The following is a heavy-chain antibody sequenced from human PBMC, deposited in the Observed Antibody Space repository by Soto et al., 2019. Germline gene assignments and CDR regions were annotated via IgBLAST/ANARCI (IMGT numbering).Heavy chain of an antibody. CDR2: INPSGGST. V-gene: IGHV1-46*01. Sequence: QVQLVQSGAEVKKPGASVKVSCKASGYTFTSYYMHWVRQAPGQGLEWMGIINPSGGSTSYAQKFQSRVTMTRDTYTSTVYRELSSLRSEDTAVYYCARALWQQRQSSWFDPWGQGTLVTVSS. D-gene: IGHD6-25*01. J-gene: IGHJ5*02. CDR1: GYTFTSYY. CDR3: ARALWQQRQSSWFDP.